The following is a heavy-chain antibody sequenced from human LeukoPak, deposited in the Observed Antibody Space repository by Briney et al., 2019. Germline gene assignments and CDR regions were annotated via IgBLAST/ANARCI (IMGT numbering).Heavy chain of an antibody. V-gene: IGHV4-34*01. CDR2: INHSGST. J-gene: IGHJ4*02. CDR1: GGSFSGYY. CDR3: ASGYGSGSYYGVFYY. D-gene: IGHD3-10*01. Sequence: PSETLSLTCAVYGGSFSGYYWSWIRQPPGKGLEWIGEINHSGSTNYNPSLKSRVTISVDTSKNRFSLKLSSVTAADTAVYYCASGYGSGSYYGVFYYWGQGTLVTVSS.